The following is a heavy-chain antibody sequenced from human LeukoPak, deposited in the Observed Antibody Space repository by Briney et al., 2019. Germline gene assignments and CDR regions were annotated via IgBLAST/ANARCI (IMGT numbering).Heavy chain of an antibody. CDR1: GFTFSTYW. J-gene: IGHJ4*02. CDR2: INSDGNTR. Sequence: HPGGSLRLSCTASGFTFSTYWMHWVRQAPGKGLVWVSRINSDGNTRSYADSVKGRFSISRDNANNMLYLQMNSLRAEDTAVYYCARVLYYYDSSGSLDYWGQGTLVTVSS. CDR3: ARVLYYYDSSGSLDY. D-gene: IGHD3-22*01. V-gene: IGHV3-74*01.